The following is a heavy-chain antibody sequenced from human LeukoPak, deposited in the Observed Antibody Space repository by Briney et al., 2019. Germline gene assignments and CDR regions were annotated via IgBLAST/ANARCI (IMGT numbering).Heavy chain of an antibody. V-gene: IGHV3-21*01. CDR1: GXTFSNFA. Sequence: GGSLRLSCAASGXTFSNFAMTWVRQAPGKGLEWVSSIVGSSTYYADSLKGRFTISRDNAKNSLYLQMNSLRAEDTAVYYCARIGAGSSRDYWGQGTLVTVSS. D-gene: IGHD6-13*01. J-gene: IGHJ4*02. CDR3: ARIGAGSSRDY. CDR2: IVGSSTY.